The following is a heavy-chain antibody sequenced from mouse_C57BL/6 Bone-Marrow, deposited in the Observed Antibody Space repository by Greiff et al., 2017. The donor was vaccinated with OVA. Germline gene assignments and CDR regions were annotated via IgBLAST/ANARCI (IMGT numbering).Heavy chain of an antibody. Sequence: QVQLQPGAELVKPGASVKLSCKASGYTFTSYWMHWVKQRPGRGLEWIGRIDPNSGGTKYNEKFKSKATLTVDKPSSTAYMQLSSLTSEDSAVYYCARSGRLLRRFYAMDYWGQGTSVTVSS. CDR3: ARSGRLLRRFYAMDY. D-gene: IGHD3-1*01. CDR1: GYTFTSYW. J-gene: IGHJ4*01. V-gene: IGHV1-72*01. CDR2: IDPNSGGT.